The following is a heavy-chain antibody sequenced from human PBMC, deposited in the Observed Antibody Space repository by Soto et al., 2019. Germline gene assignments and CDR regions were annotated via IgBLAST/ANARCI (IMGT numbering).Heavy chain of an antibody. D-gene: IGHD6-19*01. J-gene: IGHJ5*02. Sequence: QVQLQQWGAGLLKPSETLSLTCGVYGGSFRGYYWNWIRQTPGKGLEWIGEINDSGSINYNPSLASRVTISIDTSKNQFSLNLRSVTAADTAVFYCARGRYSSSGYWFDPWGQGTLVTVSS. CDR2: INDSGSI. V-gene: IGHV4-34*01. CDR1: GGSFRGYY. CDR3: ARGRYSSSGYWFDP.